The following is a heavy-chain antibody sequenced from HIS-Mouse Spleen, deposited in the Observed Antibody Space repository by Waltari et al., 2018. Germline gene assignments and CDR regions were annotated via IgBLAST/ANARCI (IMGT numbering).Heavy chain of an antibody. V-gene: IGHV4-39*07. CDR3: AREIPYSSSWYDWYFDL. CDR2: IYSSGST. CDR1: GGSISSSSYY. J-gene: IGHJ2*01. Sequence: QLQLQESGPGLVKPSETLSLTCTVSGGSISSSSYYWGWIRQPPGKGLEWIGSIYSSGSTSYTPSLKSRVTISVDPSKNQFSLKLSSVTAADTAVYYCAREIPYSSSWYDWYFDLWGRGTLVTVSS. D-gene: IGHD6-13*01.